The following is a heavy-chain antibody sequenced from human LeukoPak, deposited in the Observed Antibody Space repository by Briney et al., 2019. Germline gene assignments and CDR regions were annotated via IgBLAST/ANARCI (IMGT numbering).Heavy chain of an antibody. Sequence: ASVKVSCKASGYTFTGCYIHWVRQAPGQGLEWMGWINPISGGTNYAEKFQGRVTTIRDTSINTAYMEVTRLTSDDTAVYYCARDTSVTMIVVANYYYYYGMDVWGQGTTVTVSS. CDR3: ARDTSVTMIVVANYYYYYGMDV. CDR2: INPISGGT. D-gene: IGHD3-22*01. J-gene: IGHJ6*02. CDR1: GYTFTGCY. V-gene: IGHV1-2*02.